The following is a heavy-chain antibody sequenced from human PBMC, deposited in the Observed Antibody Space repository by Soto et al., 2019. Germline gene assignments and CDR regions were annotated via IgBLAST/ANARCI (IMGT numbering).Heavy chain of an antibody. CDR2: IKQDGSDK. CDR3: VRDGRGVDTKYNWFDP. V-gene: IGHV3-7*03. CDR1: GFIFNKYY. Sequence: EVQLVESGGGLVQPGGSLRLSCGASGFIFNKYYMSWVRQAPGKGLEWVANIKQDGSDKHYVDSVKDRFTISRDNAKNALYLQMNSLRAEDMAVHYCVRDGRGVDTKYNWFDPGGQGTLVTVA. J-gene: IGHJ5*02. D-gene: IGHD5-18*01.